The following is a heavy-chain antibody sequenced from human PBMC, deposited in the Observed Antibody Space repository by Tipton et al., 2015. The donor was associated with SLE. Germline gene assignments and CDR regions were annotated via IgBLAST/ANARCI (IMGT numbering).Heavy chain of an antibody. D-gene: IGHD1-26*01. CDR3: ERRSDLVAAFDM. V-gene: IGHV5-51*03. CDR1: GDSVTNYW. CDR2: SYPGDADT. Sequence: VQLVQSGAEVKKPGESLKISCKGSGDSVTNYWIDWVRQMPGKGLEWMGISYPGDADTRYSPSFQGQVTISADKSSNTAYLQWSSLKASDTAMSYCERRSDLVAAFDMWGQGTVVTVS. J-gene: IGHJ3*02.